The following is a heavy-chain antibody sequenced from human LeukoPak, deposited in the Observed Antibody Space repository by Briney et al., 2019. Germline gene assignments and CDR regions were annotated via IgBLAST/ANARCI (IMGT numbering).Heavy chain of an antibody. CDR3: ARHRGWNDDDAFDI. Sequence: GESLKISCQSSGYSFTRNWIGWVRQMPGKGLEWMAIIDPGDTDTTKYSPSFEGHVTISVDTSVSTAYLRWSSLRASDTALYYCARHRGWNDDDAFDIWGQGTMVTVSS. V-gene: IGHV5-51*01. D-gene: IGHD1-1*01. CDR2: IDPGDTDT. J-gene: IGHJ3*02. CDR1: GYSFTRNW.